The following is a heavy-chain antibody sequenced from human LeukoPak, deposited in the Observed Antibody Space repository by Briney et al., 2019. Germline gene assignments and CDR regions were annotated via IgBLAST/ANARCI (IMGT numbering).Heavy chain of an antibody. V-gene: IGHV3-7*01. CDR3: TRDALYGDPSYYYMDV. J-gene: IGHJ6*03. CDR2: TKQDGSDI. Sequence: GGSLRLSCAASGFTFNGFWMSWVRQAPGKGLEWVANTKQDGSDIYYLGSVRGRFTISRDNAMNSLYLQMNSLRAEDTAVYYCTRDALYGDPSYYYMDVWGKGTTVTVSS. D-gene: IGHD4-17*01. CDR1: GFTFNGFW.